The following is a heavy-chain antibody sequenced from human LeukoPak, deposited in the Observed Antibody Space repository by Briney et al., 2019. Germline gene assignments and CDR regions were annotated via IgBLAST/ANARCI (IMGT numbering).Heavy chain of an antibody. Sequence: GGSLRLSCAASGFTFSSYSMNWVRQAPVKGLEWVSYISSSSSTIYYADSVKGRFTISRDNAKNSLYLHMNSLRDEDTAVYYCARGRRYYDSCGPTGVYYFDYWGQGTLVTVSS. V-gene: IGHV3-48*02. CDR2: ISSSSSTI. CDR3: ARGRRYYDSCGPTGVYYFDY. D-gene: IGHD3-22*01. CDR1: GFTFSSYS. J-gene: IGHJ4*02.